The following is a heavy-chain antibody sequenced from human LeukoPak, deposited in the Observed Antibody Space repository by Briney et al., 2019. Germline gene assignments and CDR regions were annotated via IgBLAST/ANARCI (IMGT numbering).Heavy chain of an antibody. CDR2: ISGSGGST. CDR1: GFTFSSYA. V-gene: IGHV3-23*01. Sequence: GGSLRLSCAASGFTFSSYAMSWVRQAPGKGLEWVSAISGSGGSTYYADSVKGRFTISRDNSKNTLYLQMNSLRAEDTGVYYCAKQTMVRGVIIRAPLDYWGQGTLVTVSS. CDR3: AKQTMVRGVIIRAPLDY. D-gene: IGHD3-10*01. J-gene: IGHJ4*02.